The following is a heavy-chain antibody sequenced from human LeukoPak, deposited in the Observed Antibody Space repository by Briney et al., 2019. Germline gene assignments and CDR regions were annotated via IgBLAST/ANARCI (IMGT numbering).Heavy chain of an antibody. Sequence: SETLSLTCAVYGGSFSGYHWSWIRQPPGKGLEWIGEINHSGSTNYNPSLKSRVTISVDTSKNQFSLKLSSVTAADTAVYYCARESDPKRLDYWGQGTLVTVSS. J-gene: IGHJ4*02. V-gene: IGHV4-34*01. CDR1: GGSFSGYH. CDR3: ARESDPKRLDY. CDR2: INHSGST.